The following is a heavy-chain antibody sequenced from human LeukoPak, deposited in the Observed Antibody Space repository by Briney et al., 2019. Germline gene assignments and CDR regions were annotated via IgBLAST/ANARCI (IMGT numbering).Heavy chain of an antibody. CDR1: EFTFSNYA. D-gene: IGHD3-10*01. V-gene: IGHV3-23*01. CDR3: ARGYFGSGSYYPYYFDY. Sequence: GSLRLSCAASEFTFSNYAMNWVRQAPGKGLEWVSGISGSGGSTYYADSVKGRFTISRDNSKNTLYLQMNSLRVEDTAVYNCARGYFGSGSYYPYYFDYWGQGTLVTVSS. J-gene: IGHJ4*02. CDR2: ISGSGGST.